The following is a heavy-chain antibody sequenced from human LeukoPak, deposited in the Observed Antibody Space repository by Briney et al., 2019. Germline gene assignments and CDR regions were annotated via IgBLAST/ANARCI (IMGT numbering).Heavy chain of an antibody. J-gene: IGHJ6*02. CDR1: GYTFTSYY. CDR3: ARGSTMVRGVRYYGMDV. CDR2: INPSGGST. V-gene: IGHV1-46*01. Sequence: ASVTVSCKASGYTFTSYYMHWVRQAPGQGLEWMGIINPSGGSTSYAQKFQGRVTMTRDTSTSTVYMELSSLRSEDTAVYYCARGSTMVRGVRYYGMDVWGQGTTVTVSS. D-gene: IGHD3-10*01.